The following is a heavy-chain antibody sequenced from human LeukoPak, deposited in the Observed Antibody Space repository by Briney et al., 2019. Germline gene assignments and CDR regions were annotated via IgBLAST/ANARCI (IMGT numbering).Heavy chain of an antibody. CDR2: ICYSGST. D-gene: IGHD5-24*01. J-gene: IGHJ5*02. V-gene: IGHV4-39*01. CDR1: GVSISSSSYC. Sequence: SETLSLPCTVSGVSISSSSYCWGWIRQPPGKRLEWIGSICYSGSTFYNPSLKSRVTLSVDTSKSQFSLELSSVTAADTALYYCARTENYIPEDCFDPWGQGTLVTVSS. CDR3: ARTENYIPEDCFDP.